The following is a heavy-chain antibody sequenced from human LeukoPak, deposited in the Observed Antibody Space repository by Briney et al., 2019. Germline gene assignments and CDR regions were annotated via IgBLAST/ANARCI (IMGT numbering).Heavy chain of an antibody. Sequence: VASVKVSCKVSGYTLTELSMHWVRQAPGKGLEWMGGFDPEDGETIYAQKFQGRVTMTEDTSTDTAYMELSSLRSEDTAVYYCATELRYYDSSANIGVDYWGQGTLVTVSS. D-gene: IGHD3-22*01. CDR2: FDPEDGET. CDR1: GYTLTELS. V-gene: IGHV1-24*01. CDR3: ATELRYYDSSANIGVDY. J-gene: IGHJ4*02.